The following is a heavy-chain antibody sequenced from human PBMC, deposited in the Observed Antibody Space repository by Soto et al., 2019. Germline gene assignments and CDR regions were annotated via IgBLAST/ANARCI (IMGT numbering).Heavy chain of an antibody. CDR3: ATVSVYGSGSYYNS. J-gene: IGHJ4*02. Sequence: ASVKVSCKVSGYTLTELSMDWVRQAPGKGLEWMGGFDPEDGETIYAQKFQGRVTMTEDTSTDTAYMELSSLRSEDTAVYYCATVSVYGSGSYYNSWGQGTLVTVPQ. CDR2: FDPEDGET. D-gene: IGHD3-10*01. V-gene: IGHV1-24*01. CDR1: GYTLTELS.